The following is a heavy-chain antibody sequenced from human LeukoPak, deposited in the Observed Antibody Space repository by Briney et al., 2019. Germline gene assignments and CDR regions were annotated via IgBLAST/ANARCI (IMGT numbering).Heavy chain of an antibody. J-gene: IGHJ3*02. D-gene: IGHD3-22*01. CDR3: ARAPMSYDSSGFGGAFDI. CDR1: GFTFSNYA. Sequence: GGSLRLSCAASGFTFSNYAMHWVRQAPGKGLEWVAVISYDGTNKYYADSVKGRFTISRDNSKNTMYLQMNSLRAEDTAMYYCARAPMSYDSSGFGGAFDIWAKGQWSPSLQ. V-gene: IGHV3-30-3*01. CDR2: ISYDGTNK.